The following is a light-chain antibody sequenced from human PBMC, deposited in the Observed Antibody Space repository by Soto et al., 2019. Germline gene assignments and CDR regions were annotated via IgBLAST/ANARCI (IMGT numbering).Light chain of an antibody. CDR2: EVS. Sequence: QSALAQPASVSGSPGQSITISCTGTSSDIGRYNLVSWYQQYPGKAPKLLIYEVSNRPSGVSNRFSGSKSGNTASLTISGLQAEDEADYYCSSYTSSSAWVFGGGTKLTVL. CDR3: SSYTSSSAWV. CDR1: SSDIGRYNL. J-gene: IGLJ3*02. V-gene: IGLV2-14*02.